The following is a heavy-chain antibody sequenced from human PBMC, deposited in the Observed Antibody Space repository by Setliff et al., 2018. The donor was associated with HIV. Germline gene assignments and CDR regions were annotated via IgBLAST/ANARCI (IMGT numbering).Heavy chain of an antibody. CDR1: GGTFSSYD. Sequence: GASVKVSCKASGGTFSSYDISWVRQAPGQGLEWMGRIIPVLGETNYAQKFQGRVTMTRGTSTSTVYMELRSLRSEDTAVYYCARDRLHYYDSSVYYYGAPFDIWGQGTMVTVSS. V-gene: IGHV1-69*10. J-gene: IGHJ3*02. D-gene: IGHD3-22*01. CDR3: ARDRLHYYDSSVYYYGAPFDI. CDR2: IIPVLGET.